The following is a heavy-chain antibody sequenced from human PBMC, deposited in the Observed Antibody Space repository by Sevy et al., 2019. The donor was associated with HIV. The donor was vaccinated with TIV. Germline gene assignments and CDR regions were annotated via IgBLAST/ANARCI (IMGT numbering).Heavy chain of an antibody. V-gene: IGHV3-30*02. D-gene: IGHD3-10*01. Sequence: GGSLRLSCAASGFTFSSYGMHWVRQAPGKGLEWVAFIRYDGSNKYYADSVKGRFTISRDNSKNTLYLQMNSLRAEDTAVYYCAKDLAMVQGVIITPYFDYWGQGTLAPSPQ. J-gene: IGHJ4*02. CDR3: AKDLAMVQGVIITPYFDY. CDR2: IRYDGSNK. CDR1: GFTFSSYG.